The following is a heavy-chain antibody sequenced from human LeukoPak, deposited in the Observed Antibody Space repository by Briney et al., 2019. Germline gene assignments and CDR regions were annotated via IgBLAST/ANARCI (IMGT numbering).Heavy chain of an antibody. V-gene: IGHV4-34*01. CDR1: GGSFSGYY. CDR3: ASTYYYGSGSYVY. CDR2: INHSGST. Sequence: SETLSLTCAVYGGSFSGYYWSWIRQPPGKGLEWIGEINHSGSTNYNPSLKSRVTISVDTSKNQFSPKLSSVTAADTAVYYCASTYYYGSGSYVYWGQGTLVTVSS. J-gene: IGHJ4*02. D-gene: IGHD3-10*01.